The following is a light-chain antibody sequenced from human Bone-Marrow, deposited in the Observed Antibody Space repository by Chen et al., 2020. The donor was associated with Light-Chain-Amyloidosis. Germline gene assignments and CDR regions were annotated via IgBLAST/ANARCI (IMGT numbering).Light chain of an antibody. J-gene: IGLJ1*01. CDR3: SSYTITNTLV. V-gene: IGLV2-14*01. CDR1: SSDVGGGNH. Sequence: QSALTPPASVSGSPGQSITISCTGTSSDVGGGNHVSWYQQHPDKAPKLMIYEVTNRPSWVPDRFSGSKSDNTASLTISGLQTEDEADYFCSSYTITNTLVFGSGTRVTVL. CDR2: EVT.